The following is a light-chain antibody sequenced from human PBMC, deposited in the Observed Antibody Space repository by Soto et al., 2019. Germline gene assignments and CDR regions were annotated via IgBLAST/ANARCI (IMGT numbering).Light chain of an antibody. CDR2: KVS. Sequence: DIQMTQSPSTLSASVGDRVTITCRASQSISSWLAWYQQKPGKAPKLLIYKVSTLENGVPSRFSGSGSGTEFTLTSNSLQPDDFATYYGQQYYSYVTFGQGTKVEIK. CDR3: QQYYSYVT. CDR1: QSISSW. J-gene: IGKJ1*01. V-gene: IGKV1-5*03.